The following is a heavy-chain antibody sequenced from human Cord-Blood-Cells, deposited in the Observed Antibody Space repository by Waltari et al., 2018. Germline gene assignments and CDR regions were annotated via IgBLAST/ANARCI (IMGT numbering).Heavy chain of an antibody. J-gene: IGHJ3*02. CDR3: ASPYCTNGVCYDAFDI. Sequence: QVQLVQSGAEVKKPGSSVKVSCKASGGTFSSYAISWVRQAPGQGLEWMGRINPILGIANYAQKFQGRVTITADKSTSTAYMELSSLRSEDTAVYYCASPYCTNGVCYDAFDIWGQGTMVTVSS. CDR2: INPILGIA. V-gene: IGHV1-69*09. CDR1: GGTFSSYA. D-gene: IGHD2-8*01.